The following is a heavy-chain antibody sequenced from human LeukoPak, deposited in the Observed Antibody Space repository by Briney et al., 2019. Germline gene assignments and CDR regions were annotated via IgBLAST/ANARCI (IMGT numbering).Heavy chain of an antibody. CDR2: ISGSGGST. CDR1: GFTFSSYA. CDR3: AKGGGDCSSTSCYGYFDY. J-gene: IGHJ4*02. D-gene: IGHD2-2*01. V-gene: IGHV3-23*01. Sequence: GGSLRLSCAASGFTFSSYAMSWVRQAPGKGPEWVSAISGSGGSTYYADSVKGRFTISRDNSKNTLYLQMNSLRAEDTAVYYCAKGGGDCSSTSCYGYFDYWGQGTLVTVSS.